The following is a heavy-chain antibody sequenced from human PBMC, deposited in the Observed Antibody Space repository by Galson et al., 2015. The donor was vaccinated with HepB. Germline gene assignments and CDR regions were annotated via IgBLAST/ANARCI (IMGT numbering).Heavy chain of an antibody. CDR2: IDPSDSYI. J-gene: IGHJ6*04. Sequence: QSGAEVKKPGESLKISCKGSGYSFTSYWMSWVRQMPGKGLEWMGIIDPSDSYIKYSPSFQGQVIISVDKSISTAYLQWSSLKASDSAMYYCARQVSDYSGMVVWGKGNAVTASS. V-gene: IGHV5-10-1*04. D-gene: IGHD3-3*01. CDR3: ARQVSDYSGMVV. CDR1: GYSFTSYW.